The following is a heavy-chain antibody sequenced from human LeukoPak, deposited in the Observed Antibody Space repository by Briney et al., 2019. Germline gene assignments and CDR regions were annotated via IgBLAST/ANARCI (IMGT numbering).Heavy chain of an antibody. V-gene: IGHV5-51*01. CDR3: ARQLYSGYDLFDY. J-gene: IGHJ4*02. Sequence: GESLKISCKGSGYSFTSYWIGWVRQVPGKGLEWMGIIYPGDSDTRYSASFQGQVTISADKSIRTAYLQWSSRKASDTAMYYCARQLYSGYDLFDYWGQGTLVTVSS. CDR1: GYSFTSYW. CDR2: IYPGDSDT. D-gene: IGHD5-12*01.